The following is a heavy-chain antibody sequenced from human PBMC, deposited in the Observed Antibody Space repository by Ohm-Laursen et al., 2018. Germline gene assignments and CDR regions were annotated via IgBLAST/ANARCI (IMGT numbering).Heavy chain of an antibody. CDR1: GFDFSRYW. J-gene: IGHJ5*02. CDR3: ARDVRNGGPPQGS. CDR2: IKQDGSER. Sequence: GSLRLSCAASGFDFSRYWMSWVRQAPGKGLECVAYIKQDGSERFYADSVKGRLIISRDNAKNSLDLQMNILRAEDTAVYYCARDVRNGGPPQGSWGQGSLVTVSS. V-gene: IGHV3-7*01. D-gene: IGHD4-23*01.